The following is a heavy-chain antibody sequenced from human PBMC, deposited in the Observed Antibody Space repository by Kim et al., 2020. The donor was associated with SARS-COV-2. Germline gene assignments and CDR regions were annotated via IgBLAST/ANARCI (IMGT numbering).Heavy chain of an antibody. J-gene: IGHJ4*02. V-gene: IGHV4-31*02. CDR3: AREVVVTGIDY. CDR2: T. Sequence: TYYNPSLKSRVTISVDTSKNQFSLKLSSVTAADTAVYYCAREVVVTGIDYWGQGTLVTVSS. D-gene: IGHD2-21*02.